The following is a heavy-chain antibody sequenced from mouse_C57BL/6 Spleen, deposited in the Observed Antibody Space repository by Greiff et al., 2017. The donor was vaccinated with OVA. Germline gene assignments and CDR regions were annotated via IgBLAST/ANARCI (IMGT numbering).Heavy chain of an antibody. CDR1: GYAFRSYW. CDR2: IYPGDGDT. J-gene: IGHJ2*01. CDR3: ARGYYGSSVDY. D-gene: IGHD1-1*01. V-gene: IGHV1-80*01. Sequence: VQLQQSGAELVKPGASVKISCKASGYAFRSYWMNWVKQRPGKGLEWIGQIYPGDGDTNYNGKFKGKATLTADKSSSTAYMQLSSLTSEDSAVYFCARGYYGSSVDYWGQGTTLTVSS.